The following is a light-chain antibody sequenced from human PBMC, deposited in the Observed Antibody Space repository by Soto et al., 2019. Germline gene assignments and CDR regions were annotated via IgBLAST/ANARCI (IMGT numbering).Light chain of an antibody. CDR1: SSDVGGSNY. J-gene: IGLJ3*02. Sequence: QSALTQPASVSGWPGQSITIYCTGTSSDVGGSNYVSWYQLSPGKAPKLLIYDVDRPSGASNRFSGSKSGNTASLTISGPQGEDEADYYCNSYTSSGTVVFGGGTKLTVL. V-gene: IGLV2-14*01. CDR2: DV. CDR3: NSYTSSGTVV.